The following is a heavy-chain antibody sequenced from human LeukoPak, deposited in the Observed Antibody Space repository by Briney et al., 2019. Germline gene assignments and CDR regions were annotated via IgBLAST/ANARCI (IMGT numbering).Heavy chain of an antibody. V-gene: IGHV6-1*01. CDR2: TYYRSKWYN. Sequence: SQTLSLTCAISGDSVSSNSAAWNWIRQSPSRGLEWLGRTYYRSKWYNDYTVSVKSRITINPDTSKNHFSLQLNSVTPEDTAVYYCARGGATGTPGLDYWGQGTLVTVSS. CDR3: ARGGATGTPGLDY. D-gene: IGHD3-10*01. CDR1: GDSVSSNSAA. J-gene: IGHJ4*02.